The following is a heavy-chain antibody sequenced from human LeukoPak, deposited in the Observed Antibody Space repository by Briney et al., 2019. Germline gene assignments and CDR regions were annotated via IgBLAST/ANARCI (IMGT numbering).Heavy chain of an antibody. Sequence: GGSLRLSCAVSGFTFSDYGMHWVRQAPGKGLEWVAVICNDGSSKYYGDYVKGRFTISRDNSKNTLYMQMNSLRAEDTAVYYCAKPTYGPGSFLIVHWGQGTLVTVSS. V-gene: IGHV3-33*06. CDR3: AKPTYGPGSFLIVH. CDR1: GFTFSDYG. D-gene: IGHD3-10*01. J-gene: IGHJ4*02. CDR2: ICNDGSSK.